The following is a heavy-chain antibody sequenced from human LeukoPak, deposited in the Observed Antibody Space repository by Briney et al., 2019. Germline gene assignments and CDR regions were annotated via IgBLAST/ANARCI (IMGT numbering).Heavy chain of an antibody. CDR2: INPNSGAT. D-gene: IGHD5-12*01. V-gene: IGHV1-2*04. CDR3: ARGLINGHDFDY. J-gene: IGHJ4*02. Sequence: ASVKVPCKTSGYRFSGYYMHWVRQAPGQGLEWMGWINPNSGATNYAQNFQGWVTMTRDTSVSTGYMELRRLTSDDTAVYYCARGLINGHDFDYWGQGTLVTVSS. CDR1: GYRFSGYY.